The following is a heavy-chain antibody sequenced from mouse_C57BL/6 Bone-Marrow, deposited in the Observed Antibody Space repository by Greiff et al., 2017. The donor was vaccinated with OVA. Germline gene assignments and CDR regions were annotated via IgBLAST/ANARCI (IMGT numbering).Heavy chain of an antibody. D-gene: IGHD2-13*01. CDR2: ISSGGDYI. V-gene: IGHV5-9-1*02. J-gene: IGHJ1*03. Sequence: EVNVVESGEGLVKPGGSLKLSCAASGFTFSSYAMSWVRQTPEKRLEWVAYISSGGDYIYYADTVKGRFTISRDNARNTLYLQMSSLKSEDTAMYYCTRDDFEGWYFDVWGTGTTVTVSS. CDR3: TRDDFEGWYFDV. CDR1: GFTFSSYA.